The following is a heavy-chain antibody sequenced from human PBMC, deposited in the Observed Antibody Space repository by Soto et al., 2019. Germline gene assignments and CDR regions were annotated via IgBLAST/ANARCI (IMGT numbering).Heavy chain of an antibody. CDR1: RFTFRHYG. D-gene: IGHD1-26*01. CDR2: ISHHGLKT. CDR3: AKDWVGGSKNYQLDY. J-gene: IGHJ4*02. Sequence: LRLSCAGARFTFRHYGMHWVRQAPGKGLQCLATISHHGLKTPYADSVMGRFTISRDNFKKVVYLHLSGLRVEDTAIYYFAKDWVGGSKNYQLDYWGREPRSPSPQ. V-gene: IGHV3-30*18.